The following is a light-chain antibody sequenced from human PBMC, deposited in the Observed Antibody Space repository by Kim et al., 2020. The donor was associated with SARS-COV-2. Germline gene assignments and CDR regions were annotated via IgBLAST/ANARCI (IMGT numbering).Light chain of an antibody. CDR1: QDSTNY. V-gene: IGKV1-33*01. CDR3: HQYDDLI. J-gene: IGKJ4*01. Sequence: LPATMGDNVTITCQASQDSTNYLKWYQHKPGKAPKLLIYEASNLETGVPSRFSGSGSGTHFTFTISSLQPEDFATYYCHQYDDLIFGGGTKVDIK. CDR2: EAS.